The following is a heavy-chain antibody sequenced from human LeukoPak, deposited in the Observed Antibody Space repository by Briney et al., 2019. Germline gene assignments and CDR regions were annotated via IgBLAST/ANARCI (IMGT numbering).Heavy chain of an antibody. CDR2: ISLSSSYI. D-gene: IGHD1-26*01. CDR3: TRDNPYSDGPAADDAFDL. Sequence: PGGSLRLSCAAFGFTFRSYSMHWVRQAPGKGLDWVSSISLSSSYIYYADSVKGRFTISRDNAKNSLYLQMNSLRAEDTAVYYCTRDNPYSDGPAADDAFDLWGQGTMVTVSS. J-gene: IGHJ3*01. V-gene: IGHV3-21*01. CDR1: GFTFRSYS.